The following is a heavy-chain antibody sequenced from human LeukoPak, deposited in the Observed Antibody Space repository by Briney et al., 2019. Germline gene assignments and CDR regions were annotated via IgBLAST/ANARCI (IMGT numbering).Heavy chain of an antibody. CDR3: ANEIRPNDY. J-gene: IGHJ4*02. CDR2: ISISGSKT. CDR1: EFDFSSHT. Sequence: GGSLRLSCAASEFDFSSHTMTWVRQAPGKGLEWVSAISISGSKTYYADSVKGRFTISRDNSKDTLYLQMNSLRAEDTAVYYCANEIRPNDYWGQGTQVTVSS. V-gene: IGHV3-23*01. D-gene: IGHD4-17*01.